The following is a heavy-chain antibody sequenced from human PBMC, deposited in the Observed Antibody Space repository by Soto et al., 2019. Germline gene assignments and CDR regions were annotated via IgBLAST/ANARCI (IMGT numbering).Heavy chain of an antibody. Sequence: SVKVSCKASGYTFSSYAISWVRQAPGQGLEWMGGIIPIVGKANYAQKFQGRVTMTEDESTDTAYMELSSLRSEDTAVYYCATIPYQAVAGYSDAFDIWGQGTMVTVSS. J-gene: IGHJ3*02. CDR3: ATIPYQAVAGYSDAFDI. CDR1: GYTFSSYA. V-gene: IGHV1-69*13. D-gene: IGHD6-19*01. CDR2: IIPIVGKA.